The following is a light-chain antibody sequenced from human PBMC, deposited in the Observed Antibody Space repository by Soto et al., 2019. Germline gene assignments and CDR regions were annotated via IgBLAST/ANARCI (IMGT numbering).Light chain of an antibody. Sequence: EILMTQSPATLSVSPGERATLSCRASQSVSSKLAWYQQKPGQATRLLIYGASTRATGIPARFSGSGSGTEFTLTISSLQSEDFAVYYCQQYNTWPPITFGQGTRLEIK. CDR2: GAS. J-gene: IGKJ5*01. V-gene: IGKV3-15*01. CDR3: QQYNTWPPIT. CDR1: QSVSSK.